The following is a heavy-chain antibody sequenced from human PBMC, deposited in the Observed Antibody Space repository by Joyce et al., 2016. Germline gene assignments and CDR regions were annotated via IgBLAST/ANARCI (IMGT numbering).Heavy chain of an antibody. Sequence: EVQLVQSGAEVKKPGESLKISCKTSGYDFSTYWIGWVRQMPGKGLEWMGIIDPGDSDTKYGPSFRGQVIISAGQSISTAHLQWNSLKSSDTAIYYCARPASDYRETFYSFDYWGQGTLVTVSS. V-gene: IGHV5-51*01. J-gene: IGHJ4*02. CDR1: GYDFSTYW. D-gene: IGHD4-11*01. CDR2: IDPGDSDT. CDR3: ARPASDYRETFYSFDY.